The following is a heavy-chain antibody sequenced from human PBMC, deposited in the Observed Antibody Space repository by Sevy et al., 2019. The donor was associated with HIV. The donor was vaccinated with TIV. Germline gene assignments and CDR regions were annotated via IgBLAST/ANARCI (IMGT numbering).Heavy chain of an antibody. Sequence: GGSLRLSCAASGFTFSSYAMSWVRQAPGKGLEWVSAISGGGGSTFYADSVKGRFTISRDHAKTSVFLQMSSLRAEDTAVYYCVRANELAASYWGQGTLVTVSS. V-gene: IGHV3-23*01. D-gene: IGHD2-15*01. CDR2: ISGGGGST. CDR1: GFTFSSYA. J-gene: IGHJ4*02. CDR3: VRANELAASY.